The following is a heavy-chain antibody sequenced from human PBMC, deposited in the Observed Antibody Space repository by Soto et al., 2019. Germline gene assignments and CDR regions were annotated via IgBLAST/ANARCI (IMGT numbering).Heavy chain of an antibody. V-gene: IGHV4-31*03. CDR2: IYYSGST. CDR3: ASNNYYDSSGYAFDI. J-gene: IGHJ3*02. Sequence: SETLSLTCTVSGGSISSGGYYWSWIRQHPGKGLEWMGYIYYSGSTYYNPSLKSRVTISVGTSKNQFSLKLSSVTAADMAVYYCASNNYYDSSGYAFDIRGQGTMVTVSS. CDR1: GGSISSGGYY. D-gene: IGHD3-22*01.